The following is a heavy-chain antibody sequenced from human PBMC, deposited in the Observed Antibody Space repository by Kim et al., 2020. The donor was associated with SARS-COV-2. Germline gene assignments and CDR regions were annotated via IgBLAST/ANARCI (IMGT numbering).Heavy chain of an antibody. J-gene: IGHJ3*02. CDR1: GYTFTNHG. CDR2: INTYNAGT. V-gene: IGHV1-18*01. D-gene: IGHD4-17*01. Sequence: ASVKVSCKASGYTFTNHGIHWVRQAPGQGLEWLGWINTYNAGTNYVQSLQGRVTMTTDTATTTVYMDLESLRYDDTAVYYCARGLNAYGAIEAFDIWGQG. CDR3: ARGLNAYGAIEAFDI.